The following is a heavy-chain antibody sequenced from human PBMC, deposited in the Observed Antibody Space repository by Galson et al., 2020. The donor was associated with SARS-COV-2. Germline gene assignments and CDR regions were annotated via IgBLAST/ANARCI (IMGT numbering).Heavy chain of an antibody. J-gene: IGHJ6*02. V-gene: IGHV1-69*06. D-gene: IGHD2-15*01. CDR2: IIPIFGTA. CDR3: ARDRPVVVVATPDYYYYGMDV. Sequence: SVKVSCKASGGTFSSYAISWVRQAPGQGLEWMGGIIPIFGTANYAQKFQGRVTITADKSTSTAYMELSSLRSEDTAVYYCARDRPVVVVATPDYYYYGMDVWGQGTTVTVSS. CDR1: GGTFSSYA.